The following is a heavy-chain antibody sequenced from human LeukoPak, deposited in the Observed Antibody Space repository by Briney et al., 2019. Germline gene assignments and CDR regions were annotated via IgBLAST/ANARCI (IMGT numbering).Heavy chain of an antibody. D-gene: IGHD4-17*01. J-gene: IGHJ4*02. CDR2: ISSGRSYI. V-gene: IGHV3-21*01. CDR1: GFTFSSFT. Sequence: PGGSLRLSCAASGFTFSSFTMNWVRQAPGKGLEWVSSISSGRSYIYYADSVKGRFTISRDNAKNSLYLQMNSLRAEDTAVYYCALDYGDYYFGYWGRGTLVTVSS. CDR3: ALDYGDYYFGY.